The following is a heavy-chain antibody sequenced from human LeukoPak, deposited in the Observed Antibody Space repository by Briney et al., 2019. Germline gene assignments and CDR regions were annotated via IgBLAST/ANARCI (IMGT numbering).Heavy chain of an antibody. CDR2: INPSGGST. CDR1: GYTFTSYY. CDR3: ARGSGELPNYNWFDP. V-gene: IGHV1-46*01. J-gene: IGHJ5*02. Sequence: ASVKVSCKASGYTFTSYYMHWVRQAPGQGLEWMGIINPSGGSTSYAQKFQGRVTMTRDMSTSTVYMELSSLRSEDTAVYYCARGSGELPNYNWFDPWGQGTLVTVSS. D-gene: IGHD1-26*01.